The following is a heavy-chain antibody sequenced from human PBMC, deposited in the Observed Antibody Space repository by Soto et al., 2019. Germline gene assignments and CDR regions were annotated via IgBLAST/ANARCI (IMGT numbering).Heavy chain of an antibody. CDR1: GFTFRRYP. CDR3: AKDWGTFDY. V-gene: IGHV3-23*01. Sequence: GSLILSCASAGFTFRRYPMSWVRQAPGKGLEWVSSIGVSGGATYYADSVKGRFTISRDNSQNTLFLQMSSLRAEDTAVYYCAKDWGTFDYWGQGALVTVSS. D-gene: IGHD7-27*01. CDR2: IGVSGGAT. J-gene: IGHJ4*02.